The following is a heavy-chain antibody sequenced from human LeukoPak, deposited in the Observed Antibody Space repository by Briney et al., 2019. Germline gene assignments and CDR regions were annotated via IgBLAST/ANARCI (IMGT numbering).Heavy chain of an antibody. D-gene: IGHD4-11*01. CDR1: GFSFRSYG. V-gene: IGHV3-30*18. J-gene: IGHJ4*02. CDR3: AKDKLQLLILDYFDY. Sequence: GGSLRLSSAASGFSFRSYGMHWVRQTPGKGLEWVAVISYDGSNKYYADSVKGRFTISRDNSKNTLYLQMNSLRPEDTAVYYCAKDKLQLLILDYFDYWGQGTLVTVSS. CDR2: ISYDGSNK.